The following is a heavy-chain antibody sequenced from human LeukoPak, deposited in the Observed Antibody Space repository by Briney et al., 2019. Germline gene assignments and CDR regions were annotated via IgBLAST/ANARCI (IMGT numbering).Heavy chain of an antibody. D-gene: IGHD7-27*01. CDR2: INEDGSTI. J-gene: IGHJ4*02. V-gene: IGHV3-74*01. CDR3: ARDLSGRDDY. Sequence: GGSLRLSCAASGFTFSTYWFHWVRQAPGKGLIWVSRINEDGSTINYADSVRGRFAISRDNAKNTLYLEMNSLRAEDTAVYYCARDLSGRDDYWGQGTLVIVSS. CDR1: GFTFSTYW.